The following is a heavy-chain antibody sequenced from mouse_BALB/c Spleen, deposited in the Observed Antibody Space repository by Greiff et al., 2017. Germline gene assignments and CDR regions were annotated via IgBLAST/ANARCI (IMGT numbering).Heavy chain of an antibody. CDR3: AREGNGNHGGFAY. V-gene: IGHV5-6*01. CDR1: GFTFSSYG. CDR2: ISSGGSYT. D-gene: IGHD2-1*01. J-gene: IGHJ3*01. Sequence: EVKLMESGGDLVKPGGSLKLSCAASGFTFSSYGMSWVRQTPDKRLEWVATISSGGSYTYYPDSVKGRFTISRDNAKNNLYLQMSSLKSEDTAMYYCAREGNGNHGGFAYWGQGTLVTVSA.